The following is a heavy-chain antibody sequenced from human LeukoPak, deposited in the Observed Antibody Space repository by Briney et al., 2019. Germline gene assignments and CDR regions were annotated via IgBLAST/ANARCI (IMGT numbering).Heavy chain of an antibody. V-gene: IGHV1-2*02. D-gene: IGHD3-22*01. CDR3: ARVSRFYYDSSGDFDY. CDR2: ITPNSGAT. CDR1: GYTFTDYY. Sequence: GASVTVSCKASGYTFTDYYMHWVRQAPGQGLEWMGWITPNSGATKYAQKFRGRVSMTRDTSINTAYMELSRLRSDDTAIYYCARVSRFYYDSSGDFDYWGQGTLVTVSS. J-gene: IGHJ4*02.